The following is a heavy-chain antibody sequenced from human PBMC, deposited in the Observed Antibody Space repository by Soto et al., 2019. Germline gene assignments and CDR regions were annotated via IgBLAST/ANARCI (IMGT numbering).Heavy chain of an antibody. D-gene: IGHD5-12*01. CDR2: ISAYNGNT. Sequence: ASVKVSCKASGYTFTSYGISWVRQAPGQGLEWMGWISAYNGNTNYAQKLQGRVTMTTDTSTSTAYMKLRSLRSDDTAVYYCASGYSGYDYYYDGMDVWGQGTTVTVSS. CDR1: GYTFTSYG. J-gene: IGHJ6*02. V-gene: IGHV1-18*01. CDR3: ASGYSGYDYYYDGMDV.